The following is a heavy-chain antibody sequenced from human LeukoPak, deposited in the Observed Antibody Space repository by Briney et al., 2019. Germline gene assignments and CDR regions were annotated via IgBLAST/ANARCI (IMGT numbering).Heavy chain of an antibody. Sequence: GGSLSLSCAASGFTFSSYSMNWVRQPPGKGLEWVSSISSSSSYIYYADSVKGRFTISRDNAKDSLYLQMNSLRAEDTAVYYCARDWGYQLLFGWSIDYWGQGTLVTVSS. V-gene: IGHV3-21*01. CDR2: ISSSSSYI. J-gene: IGHJ4*02. D-gene: IGHD2-2*01. CDR1: GFTFSSYS. CDR3: ARDWGYQLLFGWSIDY.